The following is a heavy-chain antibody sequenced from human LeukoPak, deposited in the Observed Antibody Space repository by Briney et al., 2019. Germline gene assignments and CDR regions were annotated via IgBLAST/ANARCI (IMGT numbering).Heavy chain of an antibody. J-gene: IGHJ4*02. D-gene: IGHD3-9*01. CDR1: GYTFTSYG. CDR3: ARGGSYDILTGYRQFDY. CDR2: ISAYNGNT. Sequence: ASVKVSCKASGYTFTSYGISWVRQAPGQGLEGMGWISAYNGNTNYAQKLQGRVTMTTDTSTSTAYMELRSLRSDDTAVYYCARGGSYDILTGYRQFDYWGQGTLVTVSS. V-gene: IGHV1-18*01.